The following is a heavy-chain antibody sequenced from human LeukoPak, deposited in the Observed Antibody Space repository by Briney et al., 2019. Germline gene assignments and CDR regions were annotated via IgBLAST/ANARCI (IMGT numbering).Heavy chain of an antibody. CDR2: ISTSSTYI. D-gene: IGHD3-22*01. CDR3: ARPFYYDSNGGEGMDV. Sequence: PGGSLRLSCAASGXTFSSYEMNWVRQAPGKGLELVSSISTSSTYIYYADSVKGRFTTCRDNAKNLLYLKMNSLRAEDTAVYYCARPFYYDSNGGEGMDVWGQGTTVTVSS. V-gene: IGHV3-21*06. CDR1: GXTFSSYE. J-gene: IGHJ6*02.